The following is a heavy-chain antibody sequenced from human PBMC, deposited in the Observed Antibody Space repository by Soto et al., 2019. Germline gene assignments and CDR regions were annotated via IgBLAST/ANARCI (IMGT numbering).Heavy chain of an antibody. CDR3: ARAMVVTQNWFDP. V-gene: IGHV4-30-4*01. D-gene: IGHD2-21*02. CDR1: GGSISSVNYY. J-gene: IGHJ5*02. Sequence: PSETLSLTCTVSGGSISSVNYYWSWIRQPPGKGLEWIGYIYYSGSTYYNTSLRSRVTISVDTSRNQFSLKLSSVTAADTAVYYCARAMVVTQNWFDPWGQGTLVTVSS. CDR2: IYYSGST.